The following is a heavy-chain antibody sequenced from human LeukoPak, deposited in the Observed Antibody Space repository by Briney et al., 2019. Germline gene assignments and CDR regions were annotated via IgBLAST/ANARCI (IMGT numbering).Heavy chain of an antibody. CDR2: FHNSGTS. V-gene: IGHV4-59*01. D-gene: IGHD3-16*01. CDR3: TRGAGWLIDY. Sequence: SETLSLTCTVSDDSISDYYRGWIRQPPGKGLERVRYFHNSGTSTYNPSLKSRVTISADTSKNQFSLKLNSLTTADTAVYYCTRGAGWLIDYWGQGILVTVSS. CDR1: DDSISDYY. J-gene: IGHJ4*02.